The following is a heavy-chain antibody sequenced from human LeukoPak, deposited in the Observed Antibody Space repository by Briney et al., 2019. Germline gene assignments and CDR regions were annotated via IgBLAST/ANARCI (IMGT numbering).Heavy chain of an antibody. CDR2: INHSGST. J-gene: IGHJ5*02. CDR1: GGSFSDYY. Sequence: TSETLSLTCGVYGGSFSDYYWSWIRQPPGKGLEWIGEINHSGSTNYNPSLKSRVTISVDTSKNQFSLKANSVTAADTAVYYCARRGYTYGWGWFDPWGQGTLVTVSS. D-gene: IGHD5-18*01. CDR3: ARRGYTYGWGWFDP. V-gene: IGHV4-34*01.